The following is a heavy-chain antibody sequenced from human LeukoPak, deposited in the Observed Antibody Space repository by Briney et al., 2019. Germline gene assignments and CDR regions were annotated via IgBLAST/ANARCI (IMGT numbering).Heavy chain of an antibody. V-gene: IGHV3-48*01. J-gene: IGHJ4*02. D-gene: IGHD3-3*01. CDR3: ARDFSHFDS. CDR2: ISSSSSNI. CDR1: GFTFSSYS. Sequence: LSGGSLRLSCAASGFTFSSYSVNWVRQAPGKGLEWVSYISSSSSNIYYADSVKGRFTISRDNAKNSLYLQMNSLRAEDTAVYYCARDFSHFDSWGQGTLVTVSS.